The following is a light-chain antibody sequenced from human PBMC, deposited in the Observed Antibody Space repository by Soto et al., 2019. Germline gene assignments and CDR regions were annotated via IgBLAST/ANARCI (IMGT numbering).Light chain of an antibody. CDR2: GAS. CDR3: HQYGSSPFT. Sequence: EVVLTQSPATLSLSPGERATLSCRANQSVSANYLAWYQQKPGQAPRLLIYGASSRATGIPDRFSGSGPGTDFTLTISRLEPEDFAVFYCHQYGSSPFTFGPGTKVDIK. CDR1: QSVSANY. V-gene: IGKV3-20*01. J-gene: IGKJ3*01.